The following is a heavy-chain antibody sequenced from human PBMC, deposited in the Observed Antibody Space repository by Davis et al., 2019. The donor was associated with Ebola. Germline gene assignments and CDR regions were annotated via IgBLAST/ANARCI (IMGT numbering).Heavy chain of an antibody. V-gene: IGHV3-74*01. CDR1: GFTFSSYW. J-gene: IGHJ4*02. D-gene: IGHD3-16*02. Sequence: PGGSLRLSCAASGFTFSSYWMHWVRQAPGKGLVWVSRINSDGSSTSYADSVKGRFTISRDNAKNTLYLQMNSLRAEDTAVYYCARGGAYDYVWGSYRRAALFDYWGQGTLVTVSS. CDR2: INSDGSST. CDR3: ARGGAYDYVWGSYRRAALFDY.